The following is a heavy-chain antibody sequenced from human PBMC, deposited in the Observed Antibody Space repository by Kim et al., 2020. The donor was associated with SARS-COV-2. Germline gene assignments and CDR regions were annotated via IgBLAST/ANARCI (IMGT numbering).Heavy chain of an antibody. Sequence: VKGRCTISRDNAKNSLYLQMNSLRAEDTAVYYCARERRQYYYDSRGYPDYWGQGTLVTVSS. J-gene: IGHJ4*02. CDR3: ARERRQYYYDSRGYPDY. V-gene: IGHV3-11*06. D-gene: IGHD3-22*01.